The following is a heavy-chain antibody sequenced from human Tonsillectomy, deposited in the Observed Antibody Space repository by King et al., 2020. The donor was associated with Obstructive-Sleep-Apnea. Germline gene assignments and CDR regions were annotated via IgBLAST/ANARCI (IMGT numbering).Heavy chain of an antibody. Sequence: QLVQSGAEVKKPGESLKISCKGSGYNFTTYWIGWVRQMPGKGLEWMGVIYPGDSDTRYSPSFQGQVTISADKSISTAFLQWSSLKASDTAMYYCARQSAISGVTSAIWWFDPWGQGTLVTVSS. CDR2: IYPGDSDT. J-gene: IGHJ5*02. D-gene: IGHD2-21*01. CDR1: GYNFTTYW. CDR3: ARQSAISGVTSAIWWFDP. V-gene: IGHV5-51*01.